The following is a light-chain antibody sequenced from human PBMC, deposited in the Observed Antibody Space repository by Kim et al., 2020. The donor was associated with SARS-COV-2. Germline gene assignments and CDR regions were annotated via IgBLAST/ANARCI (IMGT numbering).Light chain of an antibody. Sequence: ASVKLTCTLSSGHSSYAIAWHQQQPEKGPRYLMKLNSDGSHNKGDGIPDRFSGSTSGTEHSLTISSLQSEDEADYYCQTWGTGMVFGGGTQLTVL. CDR2: LNSDGSH. CDR1: SGHSSYA. V-gene: IGLV4-69*01. J-gene: IGLJ3*02. CDR3: QTWGTGMV.